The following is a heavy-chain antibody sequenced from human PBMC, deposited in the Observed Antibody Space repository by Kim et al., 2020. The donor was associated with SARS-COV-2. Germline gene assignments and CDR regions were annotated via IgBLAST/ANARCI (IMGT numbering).Heavy chain of an antibody. CDR1: GGSISSGNYY. CDR3: ARDIGFSGWLDY. Sequence: SETLSLTCTVSGGSISSGNYYWTWIRQPAGKGLEWIGHIYTSGSTNYNPSLKSRVTISIDTSKNEFSLRLSSVTAADAAIYYCARDIGFSGWLDYWGQGTLVTVSS. V-gene: IGHV4-61*09. J-gene: IGHJ4*02. D-gene: IGHD6-19*01. CDR2: IYTSGST.